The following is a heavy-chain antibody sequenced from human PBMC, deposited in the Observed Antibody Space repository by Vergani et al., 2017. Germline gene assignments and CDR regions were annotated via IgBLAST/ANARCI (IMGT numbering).Heavy chain of an antibody. CDR1: GFTSAGYA. D-gene: IGHD6-6*01. CDR3: ANDLGTSSGGGWFDA. J-gene: IGHJ5*02. V-gene: IGHV3-9*02. CDR2: ISWNSNSI. Sequence: EVQLEESGGGLVLPGRSLRLSCVASGFTSAGYAMHWVRQAPGKGLEWVSGISWNSNSIGYADSVKGRFTISRDNAKNSLYMQMTSLRAEDTALYYCANDLGTSSGGGWFDAWGQGTLVTVSS.